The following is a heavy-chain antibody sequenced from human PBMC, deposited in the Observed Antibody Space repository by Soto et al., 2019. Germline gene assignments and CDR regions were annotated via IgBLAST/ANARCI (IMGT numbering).Heavy chain of an antibody. CDR1: GYTFTGYY. V-gene: IGHV1-2*04. CDR2: INPNSGGT. Sequence: ASVKVSCKASGYTFTGYYMHWVRQAPGQGLEWMGWINPNSGGTNYAQKFQGWVTMTRDTSISTAYMELSRLRSDDTAVYYCARALSGYSYYYGIDVWGQGTTVTVSS. CDR3: ARALSGYSYYYGIDV. J-gene: IGHJ6*02. D-gene: IGHD1-26*01.